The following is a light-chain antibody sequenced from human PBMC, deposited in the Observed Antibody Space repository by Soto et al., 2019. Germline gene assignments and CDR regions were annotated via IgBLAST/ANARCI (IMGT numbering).Light chain of an antibody. J-gene: IGKJ1*01. CDR3: QQSYSALVA. V-gene: IGKV1-39*01. CDR2: AAS. Sequence: DFQMTQSPSSLSASVGDRVTITCRATQSISRSLNWYQQKPGKAPELLIYAASSLQSGVPSRFSGSGSGTDFTLTISSLQPEDSATYYCQQSYSALVAFGQWTKVDI. CDR1: QSISRS.